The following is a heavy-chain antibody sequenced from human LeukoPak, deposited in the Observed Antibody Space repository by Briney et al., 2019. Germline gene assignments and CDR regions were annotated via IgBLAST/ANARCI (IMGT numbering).Heavy chain of an antibody. D-gene: IGHD3-10*01. Sequence: SETLSLTCTVSGGSISSYYWSWIRQPPGKGLEWIGYIYYSGSTNYNPSLKSRVTISVDTSKNQFSLKLSSVTAADTAVYYCARDRYYGSGSKKYFDYWGQGTLVTVSS. CDR1: GGSISSYY. CDR3: ARDRYYGSGSKKYFDY. J-gene: IGHJ4*02. V-gene: IGHV4-59*01. CDR2: IYYSGST.